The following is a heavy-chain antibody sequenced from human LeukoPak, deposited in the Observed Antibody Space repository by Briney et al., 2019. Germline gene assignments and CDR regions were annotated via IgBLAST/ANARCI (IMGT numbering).Heavy chain of an antibody. V-gene: IGHV3-30-3*01. J-gene: IGHJ4*02. Sequence: GGSLRLSCAASGFTFSSYAMHWVRQTPGKGLEWVAVISYDGSNKYYGDSVKGRFTISRDNSKNTLYLQMNSLRAEDTGVYYCARAPYYYDSSGYYPDYWGQGTLVTVSS. D-gene: IGHD3-22*01. CDR3: ARAPYYYDSSGYYPDY. CDR1: GFTFSSYA. CDR2: ISYDGSNK.